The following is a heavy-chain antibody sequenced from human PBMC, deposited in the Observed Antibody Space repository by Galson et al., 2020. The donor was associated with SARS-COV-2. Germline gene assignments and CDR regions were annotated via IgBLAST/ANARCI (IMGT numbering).Heavy chain of an antibody. J-gene: IGHJ2*01. V-gene: IGHV4-59*01. Sequence: SETLSLTCTVSGGSISTNYWTWIRQPPGKGLEWIGYIYFSGSTNYNPSLKSRVTISVDTSKNQFSLRVNSVTAADSATYYCARLPWIELWLRGWYVDLWGRGTLVTVSS. CDR2: IYFSGST. D-gene: IGHD5-18*01. CDR1: GGSISTNY. CDR3: ARLPWIELWLRGWYVDL.